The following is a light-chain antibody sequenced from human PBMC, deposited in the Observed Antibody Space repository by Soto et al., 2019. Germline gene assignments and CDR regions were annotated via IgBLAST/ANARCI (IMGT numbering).Light chain of an antibody. CDR2: EVS. CDR1: SSDVGSYNL. Sequence: QSALTQPASVSGSPGQSITISCTGTSSDVGSYNLVSWYQQHPGKAPKLMLYEVSKRPSGVSNRFSGSKSGNTASLTISGLQAEDEADYYCCAYAGSSTLDVFGTGTKLTVL. CDR3: CAYAGSSTLDV. J-gene: IGLJ1*01. V-gene: IGLV2-23*02.